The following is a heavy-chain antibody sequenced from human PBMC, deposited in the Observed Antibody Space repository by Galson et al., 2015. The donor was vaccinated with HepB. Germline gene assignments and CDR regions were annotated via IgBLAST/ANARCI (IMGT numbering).Heavy chain of an antibody. V-gene: IGHV3-13*01. CDR2: IGTAGDT. J-gene: IGHJ4*02. Sequence: SLRLSCAASGFTFSSYDMHWVRQATGKGLEWVSAIGTAGDTYYPGSVKGRFTISRENAKNSLYLQMNSLRAGDTAVYYCARATYYYDSSGYYRSGHFDYWGQGTLVTVSS. CDR1: GFTFSSYD. CDR3: ARATYYYDSSGYYRSGHFDY. D-gene: IGHD3-22*01.